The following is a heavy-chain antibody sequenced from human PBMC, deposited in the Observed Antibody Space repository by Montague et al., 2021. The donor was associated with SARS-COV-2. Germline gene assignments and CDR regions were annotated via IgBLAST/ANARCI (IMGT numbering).Heavy chain of an antibody. CDR3: ARHITGSGDAFDI. CDR1: GGSVSSSSYY. Sequence: SETLSLTCTVSGGSVSSSSYYWGWIRQPPGKGLEWIGSIYYTGSIYHNPSLKSRVTISVDTSKNQFSLKLSSVTAADTAVYYCARHITGSGDAFDIWGQGTMVTVSS. D-gene: IGHD3-10*01. CDR2: IYYTGSI. J-gene: IGHJ3*02. V-gene: IGHV4-39*01.